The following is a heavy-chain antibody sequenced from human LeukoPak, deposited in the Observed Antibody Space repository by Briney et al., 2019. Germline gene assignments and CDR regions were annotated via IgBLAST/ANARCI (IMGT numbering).Heavy chain of an antibody. J-gene: IGHJ4*02. Sequence: SETLSLTCAVYGGSFSGYYWSWIRQPPGKGLEWIGEINHSGSTNYNPSLKSRVTISVDTSKNQFSLKLSSVTAADTAVYYCAREVWGHYFDYWGQGTLVTVSS. CDR1: GGSFSGYY. CDR2: INHSGST. V-gene: IGHV4-34*01. D-gene: IGHD7-27*01. CDR3: AREVWGHYFDY.